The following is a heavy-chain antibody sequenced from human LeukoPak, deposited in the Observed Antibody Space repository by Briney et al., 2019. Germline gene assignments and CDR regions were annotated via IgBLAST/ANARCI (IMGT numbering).Heavy chain of an antibody. J-gene: IGHJ4*02. Sequence: ASVKVSCKASGYTFTAYYMHWVRQAPGQGLEWMGWINPNSGGTNYAQKFQGRVTMTRDTSISTAYMELSRLRSDDTAVYYCARDSVLLWFGEFLFDYWGQGTLVTVSS. CDR1: GYTFTAYY. V-gene: IGHV1-2*02. CDR3: ARDSVLLWFGEFLFDY. CDR2: INPNSGGT. D-gene: IGHD3-10*01.